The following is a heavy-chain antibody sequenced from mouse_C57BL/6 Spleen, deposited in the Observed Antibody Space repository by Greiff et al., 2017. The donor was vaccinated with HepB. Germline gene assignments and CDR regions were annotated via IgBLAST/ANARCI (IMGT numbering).Heavy chain of an antibody. CDR2: IYPRSGNT. J-gene: IGHJ2*01. CDR1: GYTFTSYG. V-gene: IGHV1-81*01. CDR3: ARRRINNWDDY. Sequence: VQRVESGAELARPGASVKLSCKASGYTFTSYGISWVKQRTGQGLEWIGEIYPRSGNTYYNEKFKGKATLTADKSSSTAYMELRSLTSEDSAVYFCARRRINNWDDYWGQGTTLTVSS. D-gene: IGHD4-1*01.